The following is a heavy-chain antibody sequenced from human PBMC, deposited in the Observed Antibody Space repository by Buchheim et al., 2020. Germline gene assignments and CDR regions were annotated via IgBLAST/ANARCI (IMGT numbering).Heavy chain of an antibody. CDR3: ARDMGEPSGMDV. Sequence: QVQLVESGGGVVQPGRSLRLSCAASGFTFSSYGMHWVRQAPGKGLEWVAVIWYDGSNKYYADSVKGRLTISRDNSKNTLYLQMNSLRAKDTAVYYCARDMGEPSGMDVWGQGTT. J-gene: IGHJ6*02. CDR2: IWYDGSNK. CDR1: GFTFSSYG. D-gene: IGHD2-21*01. V-gene: IGHV3-33*01.